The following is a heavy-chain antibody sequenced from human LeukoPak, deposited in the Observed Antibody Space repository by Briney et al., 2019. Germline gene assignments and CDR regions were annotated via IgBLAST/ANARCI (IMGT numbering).Heavy chain of an antibody. CDR3: ATTPREYSSTWYYFDY. D-gene: IGHD6-13*01. J-gene: IGHJ4*02. V-gene: IGHV1-46*01. Sequence: GASVKVSCKASGYTFTSYYMHWVRQAPGQGLEWMGIINPSGGSTSYAQKFQGRVTMTRDMSTSTVYMELSSLRSEDTAVYYCATTPREYSSTWYYFDYWGQGILVTVSS. CDR2: INPSGGST. CDR1: GYTFTSYY.